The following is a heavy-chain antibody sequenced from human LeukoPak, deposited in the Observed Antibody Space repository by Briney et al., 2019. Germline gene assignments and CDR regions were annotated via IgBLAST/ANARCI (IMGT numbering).Heavy chain of an antibody. J-gene: IGHJ4*02. CDR2: INPNSGGT. V-gene: IGHV1-2*02. D-gene: IGHD2-2*01. Sequence: ASVKVSCKASGYTFTGYYMHWVRQAPGQGLEWMGWINPNSGGTNYAQKFQGRVTMTRDTSISTAYMELSRLRSDDTAVYYCARDSSSTSHAFDYWGQGTLVTVSS. CDR1: GYTFTGYY. CDR3: ARDSSSTSHAFDY.